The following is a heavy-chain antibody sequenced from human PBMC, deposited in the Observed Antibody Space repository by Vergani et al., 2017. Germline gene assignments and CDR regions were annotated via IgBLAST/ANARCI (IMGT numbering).Heavy chain of an antibody. D-gene: IGHD3-10*01. CDR3: ARKRGSGYYFDY. V-gene: IGHV1-69*13. Sequence: QVQLVQSGAEVKKPGASVKVSCKASGYTFTSYGISWVRQAPGQGLEWMGGIIPIFGTANYAQKFQGRVTITADESTSTAYMELSSLRSEDTAVYYCARKRGSGYYFDYWGQGTLVTVSS. CDR2: IIPIFGTA. J-gene: IGHJ4*02. CDR1: GYTFTSYG.